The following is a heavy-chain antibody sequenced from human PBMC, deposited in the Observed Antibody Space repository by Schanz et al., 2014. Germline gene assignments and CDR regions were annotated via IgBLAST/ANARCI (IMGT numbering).Heavy chain of an antibody. J-gene: IGHJ6*02. CDR3: ARYGFRKFGVVYGLAV. CDR1: GFTFSDYY. V-gene: IGHV3-11*01. CDR2: VSSYDTTV. D-gene: IGHD3-3*01. Sequence: QVQLVESGGGLVKPGGSLRLSCAASGFTFSDYYMNWIRQAPGKGLEWISYVSSYDTTVSYADSVKGRFTISRDNAKNSVYLQMNSLRVEDTAVYYCARYGFRKFGVVYGLAVWGQGTTVTVS.